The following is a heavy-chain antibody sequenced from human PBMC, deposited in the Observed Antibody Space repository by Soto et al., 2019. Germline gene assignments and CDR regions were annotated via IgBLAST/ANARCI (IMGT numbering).Heavy chain of an antibody. CDR1: GFTFSTYS. CDR3: AREEADSSADLIDP. D-gene: IGHD6-19*01. CDR2: ISSSTSYI. Sequence: PGGSLRLSCAASGFTFSTYSMNWVRQAPGKGLEWVSSISSSTSYIYYADSVKGRFTISRDNAKKSLYLQMNSLRAEDTAVYYCAREEADSSADLIDPWGQGTLVTVSS. V-gene: IGHV3-21*01. J-gene: IGHJ5*02.